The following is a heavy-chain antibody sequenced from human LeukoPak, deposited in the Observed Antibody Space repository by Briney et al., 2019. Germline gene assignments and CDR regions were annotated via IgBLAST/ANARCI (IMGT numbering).Heavy chain of an antibody. CDR2: IYHSGST. V-gene: IGHV4-38-2*02. D-gene: IGHD1-26*01. CDR1: GYSISSGYY. Sequence: TSETLSLTCTVSGYSISSGYYWGWIRQPPGKGLEWIGSIYHSGSTYYNPSLKSRVTISVDTSKNQSSLKLSSVTAADTAVYYCARVYSEWELLRGDYHYYMDVWGKGTTVTVSS. J-gene: IGHJ6*03. CDR3: ARVYSEWELLRGDYHYYMDV.